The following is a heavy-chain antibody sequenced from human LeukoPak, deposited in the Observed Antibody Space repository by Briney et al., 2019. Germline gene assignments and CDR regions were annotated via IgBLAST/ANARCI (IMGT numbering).Heavy chain of an antibody. CDR2: ISSSSSTI. D-gene: IGHD5-12*01. Sequence: GGSLRLSCAASGFTFSSYSMNWVRQAPGKGLEWVSYISSSSSTIYYADSVKGRFTISRDNAKNSLYLQMNSLRAEDTAVYYCARDRDYSLVATILDYWGQGTLVTVSS. V-gene: IGHV3-48*04. CDR3: ARDRDYSLVATILDY. J-gene: IGHJ4*02. CDR1: GFTFSSYS.